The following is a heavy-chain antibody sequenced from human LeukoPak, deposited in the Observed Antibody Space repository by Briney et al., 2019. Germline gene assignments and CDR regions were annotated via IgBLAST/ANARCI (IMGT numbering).Heavy chain of an antibody. D-gene: IGHD5-12*01. CDR1: GFTLSSYA. Sequence: GGSLRLSCAASGFTLSSYAMSWVRQAPGKGLEWVSAISGSGGSTYYADSVKGRFTISRDNSKNTRYLQMNSTRTEDTALYYCSKISGYDSGFDYWGQGTLVTVSS. V-gene: IGHV3-23*01. J-gene: IGHJ4*02. CDR2: ISGSGGST. CDR3: SKISGYDSGFDY.